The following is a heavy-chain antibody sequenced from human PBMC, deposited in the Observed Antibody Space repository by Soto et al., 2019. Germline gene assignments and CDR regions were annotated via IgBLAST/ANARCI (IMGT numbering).Heavy chain of an antibody. D-gene: IGHD6-13*01. CDR1: GGTFSSYR. CDR3: ARDSGAKLSSS. J-gene: IGHJ4*02. V-gene: IGHV1-69*13. CDR2: IVPIYWTA. Sequence: SVKVSCKASGGTFSSYRINWVRQAPGQGLEWVGGIVPIYWTADYAQKFQGRVTITADESARTAYLEVRSLKSQDTAVYYCARDSGAKLSSSWGQGTMVTVYS.